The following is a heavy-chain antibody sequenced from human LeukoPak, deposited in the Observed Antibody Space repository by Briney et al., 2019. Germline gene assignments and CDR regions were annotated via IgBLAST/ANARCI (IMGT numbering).Heavy chain of an antibody. CDR3: ARGGCGGGSCYSGWFDP. V-gene: IGHV4-4*07. CDR1: GGSISSYY. CDR2: IYTRGST. D-gene: IGHD2-15*01. Sequence: SETLSLTCTVSGGSISSYYWSWIRQPAGKGLEWIGRIYTRGSTNYNPSLKSRATMSVDTSKNQFSLKLSSVTAADTAVYYCARGGCGGGSCYSGWFDPWGQGTLVTVSS. J-gene: IGHJ5*02.